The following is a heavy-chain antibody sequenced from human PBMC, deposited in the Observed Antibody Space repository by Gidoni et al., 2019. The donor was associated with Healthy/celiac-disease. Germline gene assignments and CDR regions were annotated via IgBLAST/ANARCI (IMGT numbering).Heavy chain of an antibody. CDR3: AKHYDFWSGYYPNGNDAFDI. CDR2: ISGSGGST. D-gene: IGHD3-3*01. V-gene: IGHV3-23*01. Sequence: EVQLLESGGGLLQPGGSLRLSCAASVFTFSTIPMTWVRQAPGKGLELVSAISGSGGSTYYADSVKGRFTISRDNSKNTLYLQMNSLRAEDTAVYYCAKHYDFWSGYYPNGNDAFDIWGQGTMVTVSS. CDR1: VFTFSTIP. J-gene: IGHJ3*02.